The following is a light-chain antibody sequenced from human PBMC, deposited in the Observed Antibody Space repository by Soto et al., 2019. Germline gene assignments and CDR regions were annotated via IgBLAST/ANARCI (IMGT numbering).Light chain of an antibody. J-gene: IGLJ1*01. CDR3: NSYTSSSTYV. CDR1: SSDVGSYNR. CDR2: EVS. V-gene: IGLV2-18*02. Sequence: QSVLTQPPSVSGSPGLSVTISCTGTSSDVGSYNRVSWYQQPPGTAPKLMIYEVSNRPSGVPDRFSGSKSGNTASLTISWLQAEDEADYYCNSYTSSSTYVFGTGTKVTVL.